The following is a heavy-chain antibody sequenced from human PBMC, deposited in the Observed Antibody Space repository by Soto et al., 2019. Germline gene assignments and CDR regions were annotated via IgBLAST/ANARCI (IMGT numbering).Heavy chain of an antibody. CDR1: RYSFTSYW. Sequence: ESLKISCKASRYSFTSYWIGWVRQKPGKGLEWMGIIYPGDSETRYSPSFQGQVTISADKSINTAYLQWSSLKASDTANYYCARLGDGFNPYYFDSWSQGTLVTVSS. CDR2: IYPGDSET. V-gene: IGHV5-51*01. CDR3: ARLGDGFNPYYFDS. J-gene: IGHJ4*02. D-gene: IGHD3-3*01.